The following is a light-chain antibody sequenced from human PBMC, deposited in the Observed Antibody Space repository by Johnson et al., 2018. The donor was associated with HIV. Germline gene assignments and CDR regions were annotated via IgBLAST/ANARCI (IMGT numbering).Light chain of an antibody. CDR2: DNN. CDR1: SCDIGNNY. Sequence: QSVLTQPPSVSAAPGQKVTISCSGSSCDIGNNYVSWHQKFPGAAPKVLIYDNNKRPSGIPDRISGSKSGTSATLGITGLQTGDEADYYCGTWDSSLSVGGGFGTGTKVTVL. J-gene: IGLJ1*01. CDR3: GTWDSSLSVGGG. V-gene: IGLV1-51*01.